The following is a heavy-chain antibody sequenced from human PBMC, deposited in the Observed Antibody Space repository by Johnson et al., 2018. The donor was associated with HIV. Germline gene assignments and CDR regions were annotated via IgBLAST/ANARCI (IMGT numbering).Heavy chain of an antibody. D-gene: IGHD3-22*01. CDR3: AKDREYYYDSAAFDI. Sequence: QVQLVESGGGVVQPGRSLRLSCTASGFTFTTYAIHWVRQAPGKGLEWVAVISYDGSNKYYAASVKGRFTSSRENAKNSLYLQMKSLRAGDTAVYYCAKDREYYYDSAAFDIWGQGTMVTVSS. J-gene: IGHJ3*02. CDR2: ISYDGSNK. CDR1: GFTFTTYA. V-gene: IGHV3-30*14.